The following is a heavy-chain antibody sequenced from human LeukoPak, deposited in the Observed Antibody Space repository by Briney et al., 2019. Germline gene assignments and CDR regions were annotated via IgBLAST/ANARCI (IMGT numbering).Heavy chain of an antibody. D-gene: IGHD1-26*01. CDR2: ISSSGNT. CDR3: ASDRPHSASYYNY. J-gene: IGHJ4*02. CDR1: GGSTSVYY. Sequence: SETLSLTCTVSGGSTSVYYWSWIRQSAGKGLEWIGRISSSGNTNYNPSLKSRVTMSVDTSKNQISLKVTSVTAADTAVYYCASDRPHSASYYNYWGQGTLVTVSS. V-gene: IGHV4-4*07.